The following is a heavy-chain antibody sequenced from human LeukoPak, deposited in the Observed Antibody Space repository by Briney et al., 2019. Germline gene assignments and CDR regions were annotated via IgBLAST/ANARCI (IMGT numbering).Heavy chain of an antibody. CDR3: ARLVPASLTVDY. CDR1: GDSISSSSYY. V-gene: IGHV4-39*01. J-gene: IGHJ4*02. D-gene: IGHD2-2*01. Sequence: SETLSLTCTVSGDSISSSSYYWGWIRQPPGKGLEWIGSIYYSGSTYYNPSLESRVTISVDTSKNQFSLKLSSVTAADTAVYYCARLVPASLTVDYWGQGTLVTVSS. CDR2: IYYSGST.